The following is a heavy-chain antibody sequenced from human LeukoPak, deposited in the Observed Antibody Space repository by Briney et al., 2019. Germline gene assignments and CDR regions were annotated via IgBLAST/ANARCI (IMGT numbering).Heavy chain of an antibody. CDR1: GFTFSSYS. V-gene: IGHV3-48*04. CDR3: ATSSYYDSSGYFPDAFDI. CDR2: ISSSSDIK. D-gene: IGHD3-22*01. J-gene: IGHJ3*02. Sequence: GGSLRLSCAASGFTFSSYSMNWVRQAPGKGLEWVSYISSSSDIKYYAGSVRGRFTISRDNAKNSLYLQMNSLRAEDTAVYYCATSSYYDSSGYFPDAFDIWGQGTVVTVSS.